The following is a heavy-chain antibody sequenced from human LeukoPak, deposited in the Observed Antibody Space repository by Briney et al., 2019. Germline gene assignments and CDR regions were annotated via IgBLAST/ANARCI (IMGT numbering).Heavy chain of an antibody. J-gene: IGHJ4*02. CDR1: GGSISTYY. V-gene: IGHV4-59*01. D-gene: IGHD2-8*01. CDR2: IHNSGST. CDR3: AGNGDY. Sequence: PSETLSLTCTVSGGSISTYYWNRIRQPPGKGLEWVGYIHNSGSTSYNPSLKSRVTISVDTSKNQFSLKLTSVTAADTAVYYCAGNGDYWGQGTLVTVSS.